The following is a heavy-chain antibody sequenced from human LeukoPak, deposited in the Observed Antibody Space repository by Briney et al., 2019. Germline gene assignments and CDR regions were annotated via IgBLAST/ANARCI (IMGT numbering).Heavy chain of an antibody. V-gene: IGHV3-23*01. Sequence: PGGSLRLSCAASGFTFNTYWMSWVRQAPGKGLEWVSTISNSNGNTYYAGSVKGRFTISRDNSMNTLYLQMNSLTAEDTAIYYCAKATGTLGNWGQGTLVTVSS. CDR3: AKATGTLGN. D-gene: IGHD1-1*01. J-gene: IGHJ4*02. CDR1: GFTFNTYW. CDR2: ISNSNGNT.